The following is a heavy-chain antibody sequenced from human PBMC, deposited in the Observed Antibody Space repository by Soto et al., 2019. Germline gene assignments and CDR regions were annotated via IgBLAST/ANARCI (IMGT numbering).Heavy chain of an antibody. V-gene: IGHV2-5*02. Sequence: QITLKESGPTLVKQTQTLTLTCTFSGFSLSTSVVGVGWISQPPGKALEWLALIYWDDDKRYSPSLKSRLNITKDTSNNQVVLTMTNMDPVDTGTYYGAHRKIRNWFDPWGQGTLVTVSS. CDR1: GFSLSTSVVG. J-gene: IGHJ5*02. CDR2: IYWDDDK. CDR3: AHRKIRNWFDP.